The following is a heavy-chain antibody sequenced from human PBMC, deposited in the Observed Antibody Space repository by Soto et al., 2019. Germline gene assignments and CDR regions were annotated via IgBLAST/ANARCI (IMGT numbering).Heavy chain of an antibody. D-gene: IGHD5-18*01. CDR3: ARGYGRNFDS. Sequence: SETLSLTCTVSGGSISSDYWSWIRQSPGKGLEWIGYIYYSGNTKYNPSLESRVTISIDASKNQVSLNLKSVTAADTAVYYCARGYGRNFDSWGQGTLVTVSS. J-gene: IGHJ4*02. CDR2: IYYSGNT. CDR1: GGSISSDY. V-gene: IGHV4-59*08.